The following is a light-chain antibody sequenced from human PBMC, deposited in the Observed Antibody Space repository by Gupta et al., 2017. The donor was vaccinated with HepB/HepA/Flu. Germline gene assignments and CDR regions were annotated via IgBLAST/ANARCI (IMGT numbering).Light chain of an antibody. CDR1: NIGSKS. Sequence: SYVLTQPPSVSVVPGKTARITCGGNNIGSKSVHWYQQKPGQAPVLVIYYDSDRPSGIPERFSGSNSGNTATLTISRVEAGDEADYYCQVWDSSSDPSWVFGTGTKVTVL. J-gene: IGLJ1*01. CDR2: YDS. CDR3: QVWDSSSDPSWV. V-gene: IGLV3-21*04.